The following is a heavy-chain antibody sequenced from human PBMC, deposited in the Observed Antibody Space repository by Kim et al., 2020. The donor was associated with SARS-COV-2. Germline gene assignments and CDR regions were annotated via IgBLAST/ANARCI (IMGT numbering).Heavy chain of an antibody. J-gene: IGHJ4*02. Sequence: GGSLRLSCAASGFTFSSYGMHWVRQAPGKGLEWVAVISYDGSNKYYADSVKGRFTIYRDNSKNTLYLQMNSLRAEDTAVYYCAKGGSSGWYSSFDYWGQG. CDR3: AKGGSSGWYSSFDY. CDR1: GFTFSSYG. D-gene: IGHD6-19*01. V-gene: IGHV3-30*18. CDR2: ISYDGSNK.